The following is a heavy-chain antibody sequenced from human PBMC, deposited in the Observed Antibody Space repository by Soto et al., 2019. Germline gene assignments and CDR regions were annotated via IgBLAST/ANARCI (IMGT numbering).Heavy chain of an antibody. CDR1: GFTFSSYA. Sequence: QVQLVESGGGVVQPGRSLRLSCAASGFTFSSYAMHWVRQAPGKGLEWVAVISYDGSNKYYADSVKGRFTISRDNSKNTLYLQMNSLRAEDTAVYYCAREIAIFDYWGQGTLVTVSS. CDR2: ISYDGSNK. D-gene: IGHD6-13*01. CDR3: AREIAIFDY. V-gene: IGHV3-30-3*01. J-gene: IGHJ4*02.